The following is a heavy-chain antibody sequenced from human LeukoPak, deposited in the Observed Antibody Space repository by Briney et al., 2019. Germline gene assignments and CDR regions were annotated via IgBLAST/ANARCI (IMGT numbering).Heavy chain of an antibody. D-gene: IGHD2-2*01. CDR3: ATASICISTNCAFDP. Sequence: ASVKVSCKVSGSTFTDYYMHWVQQAPGKGLEWMGLVDPEDGEIKYAEKFQGRVTITADTSTDTAYMELSSLRSEDTAVYYCATASICISTNCAFDPWGQGTLVTVSS. CDR1: GSTFTDYY. V-gene: IGHV1-69-2*01. CDR2: VDPEDGEI. J-gene: IGHJ5*02.